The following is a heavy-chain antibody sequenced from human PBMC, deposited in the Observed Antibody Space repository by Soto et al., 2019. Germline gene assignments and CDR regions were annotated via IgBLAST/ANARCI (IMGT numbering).Heavy chain of an antibody. D-gene: IGHD2-8*01. V-gene: IGHV4-34*01. CDR3: ARGYCTNGVCYSGFDY. CDR1: GGSFSGYY. Sequence: SETLSLTCAVYGGSFSGYYWSWIRQPPGKGLEWIGEINHSGSTNYNPSLKSRVTISVDTSKNQFSLKLSSVTAADTAVYYCARGYCTNGVCYSGFDYWGQGTLVTVSS. J-gene: IGHJ4*02. CDR2: INHSGST.